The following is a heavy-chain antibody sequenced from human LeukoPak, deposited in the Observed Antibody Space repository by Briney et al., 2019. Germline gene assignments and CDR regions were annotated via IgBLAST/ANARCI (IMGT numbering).Heavy chain of an antibody. Sequence: GGSLRLSCAASGFTFSSYGMHWVRQAPGKGLEWVAVISYDGSNKYYADSVKGRFTISRDNSKNTLYLQMNSLRAEDTAVYYGSYGDDFDYWGQGTLVTVSS. CDR3: SYGDDFDY. CDR2: ISYDGSNK. CDR1: GFTFSSYG. J-gene: IGHJ4*02. V-gene: IGHV3-30*03. D-gene: IGHD4-17*01.